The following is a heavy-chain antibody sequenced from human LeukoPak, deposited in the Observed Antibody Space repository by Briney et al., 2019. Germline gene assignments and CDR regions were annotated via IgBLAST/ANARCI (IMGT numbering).Heavy chain of an antibody. CDR3: ARGEYSGSTYYFDY. CDR2: INHSGST. V-gene: IGHV4-34*01. J-gene: IGHJ4*02. CDR1: GGSFSGYY. D-gene: IGHD1-26*01. Sequence: SETLSLTCAVYGGSFSGYYWSWIRQPPGKGLEWIGEINHSGSTNYNPSLKSRVTISVDTSKNQFSLKLSSVTAADTAVYYCARGEYSGSTYYFDYWGQGTLVTVSS.